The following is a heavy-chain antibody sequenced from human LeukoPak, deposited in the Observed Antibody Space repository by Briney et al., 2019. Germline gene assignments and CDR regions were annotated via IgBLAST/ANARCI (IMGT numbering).Heavy chain of an antibody. CDR2: IYYSGST. V-gene: IGHV4-59*12. D-gene: IGHD6-19*01. J-gene: IGHJ1*01. CDR3: ARGWSSGWYVGAVQH. CDR1: GGSISSYY. Sequence: PSETLSLTCTVSGGSISSYYWSWIRQPPGKGLEWIGYIYYSGSTNYNPSLKSRVTLSIDTSKNQFSLRLSSVTAADTAVYYCARGWSSGWYVGAVQHWAQGARVSVSS.